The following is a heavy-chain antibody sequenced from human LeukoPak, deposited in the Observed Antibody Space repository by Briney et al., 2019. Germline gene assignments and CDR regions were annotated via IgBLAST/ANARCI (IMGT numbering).Heavy chain of an antibody. CDR3: ARGPIVVVPAAMSRLRSKWFDP. V-gene: IGHV4-34*01. J-gene: IGHJ5*02. CDR1: GGSFSGYY. D-gene: IGHD2-2*01. Sequence: SETLSLTCAVYGGSFSGYYWSWIRQPPGKGLEWIGEINHSGSTNYNPSLKSRVTISVDTSENQFSLKLSSVTAADTAVYYCARGPIVVVPAAMSRLRSKWFDPWGQGTLVTVSS. CDR2: INHSGST.